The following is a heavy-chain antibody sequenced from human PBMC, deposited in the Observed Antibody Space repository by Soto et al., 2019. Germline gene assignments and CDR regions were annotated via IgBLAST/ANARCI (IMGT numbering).Heavy chain of an antibody. CDR2: IYYSGSN. Sequence: QVQLQESGPGLVKPSQTLSLTCTVSGGSISSGGYYWSWIRQHPGKGLEWIGYIYYSGSNYYNPSLKRRVTISVDTSKTQFSLKLSSVTAADTAVYSCARDRHCSSTSCYEGAFDLWGRGTLVTVSS. CDR1: GGSISSGGYY. D-gene: IGHD2-2*01. J-gene: IGHJ2*01. V-gene: IGHV4-31*03. CDR3: ARDRHCSSTSCYEGAFDL.